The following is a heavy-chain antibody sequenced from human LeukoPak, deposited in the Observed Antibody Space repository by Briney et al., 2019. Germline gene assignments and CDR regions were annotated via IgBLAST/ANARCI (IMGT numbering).Heavy chain of an antibody. V-gene: IGHV3-48*01. CDR2: ISSSSSTI. CDR1: GFTFSSYS. D-gene: IGHD3-10*01. CDR3: ARDSTGYYGSGSYFLSG. Sequence: GRSLRLSCAASGFTFSSYSMNWVRQAPGKGLEWVSYISSSSSTIYYADSVKGRFTISRDNAKNSLYLQMNSLRAEDTAVYYCARDSTGYYGSGSYFLSGWGQGTLVTVSS. J-gene: IGHJ4*02.